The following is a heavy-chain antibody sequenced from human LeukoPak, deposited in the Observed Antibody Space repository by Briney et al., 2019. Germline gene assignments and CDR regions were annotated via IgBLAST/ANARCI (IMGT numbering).Heavy chain of an antibody. V-gene: IGHV1-18*01. D-gene: IGHD2-21*02. Sequence: ASVKVSCKASGYTFTSYGISWVRQAPGQGLEWMGWISAYNGNTNYAQKLQGRVTMTRDTSTSTVYMELSSLRSEDTAVYYCGTVTEPFDYWGQGTLVTVSS. CDR1: GYTFTSYG. J-gene: IGHJ4*02. CDR3: GTVTEPFDY. CDR2: ISAYNGNT.